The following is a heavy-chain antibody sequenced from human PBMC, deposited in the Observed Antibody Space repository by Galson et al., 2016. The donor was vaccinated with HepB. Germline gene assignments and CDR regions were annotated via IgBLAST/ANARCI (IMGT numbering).Heavy chain of an antibody. D-gene: IGHD1-26*01. Sequence: SLRLSCAASGFTFSDYYMSWIRQAPGKGLEWVSYISSSGSTIYYADSVKGRFTISRDNAKNSLYLQMNSLRAEDTAVYYCARNPQSGSYLYFDYWGQGTLVTVSS. V-gene: IGHV3-11*01. CDR3: ARNPQSGSYLYFDY. CDR1: GFTFSDYY. CDR2: ISSSGSTI. J-gene: IGHJ4*02.